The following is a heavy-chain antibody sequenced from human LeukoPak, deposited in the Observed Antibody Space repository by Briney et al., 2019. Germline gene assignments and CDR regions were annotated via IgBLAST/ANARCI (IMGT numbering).Heavy chain of an antibody. V-gene: IGHV1-69*01. CDR2: IIPIFGTT. CDR3: VKGDGELLLRSAFDI. J-gene: IGHJ3*02. CDR1: GGXFSSYA. Sequence: SVKVSCKASGGXFSSYAISWVRQAPGQGLEWMGGIIPIFGTTNYAQNFQGRATITADESTSTAHMELSSLRSEDTAVYYCVKGDGELLLRSAFDIWGQGTMVTVSS. D-gene: IGHD1-26*01.